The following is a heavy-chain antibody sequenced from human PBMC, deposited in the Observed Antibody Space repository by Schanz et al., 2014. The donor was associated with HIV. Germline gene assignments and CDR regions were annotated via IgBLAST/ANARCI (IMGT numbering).Heavy chain of an antibody. CDR3: VRDQSLWGSGYTYFDH. CDR1: GFSFSSFG. V-gene: IGHV3-33*08. CDR2: IWFDGSNK. Sequence: QVQLVESGGDVVQRGGSLRLSCAASGFSFSSFGMHWVRQVPGKGLEWVAVIWFDGSNKYYGDSVKGRFTIARDNSKNTLYLQMNSLRVEDTAVYHCVRDQSLWGSGYTYFDHWGQGTQVTVSS. J-gene: IGHJ4*02. D-gene: IGHD5-12*01.